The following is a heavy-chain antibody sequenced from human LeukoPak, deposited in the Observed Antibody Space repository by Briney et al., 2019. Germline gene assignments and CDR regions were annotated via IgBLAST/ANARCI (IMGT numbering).Heavy chain of an antibody. CDR1: GFTFSSYA. J-gene: IGHJ4*02. D-gene: IGHD6-6*01. V-gene: IGHV3-23*01. Sequence: GGSLRLSCAASGFTFSSYAMSWVRQAPGKGLEWVSDITGSGGSTYYADSVKGRFTISRDNSKNTLYLQMNSLRAEDTAVYYCARGHPEYSSSPTFDYWGQGTLVTVSS. CDR3: ARGHPEYSSSPTFDY. CDR2: ITGSGGST.